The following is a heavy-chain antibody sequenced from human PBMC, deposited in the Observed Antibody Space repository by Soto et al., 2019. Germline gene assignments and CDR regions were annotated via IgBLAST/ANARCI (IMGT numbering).Heavy chain of an antibody. Sequence: QVQLQESGPGLVKPSQTLSLTCTVSGGSITSGSYYWSWIRQHPGKGLEWIGYIYYSGSTYYNPSLKSRVTISVDTSKNRFSLKLSSVTAADTAVYYCARDSSGYLQNDYWGQGTLVTVSS. D-gene: IGHD3-22*01. CDR2: IYYSGST. CDR1: GGSITSGSYY. V-gene: IGHV4-31*03. J-gene: IGHJ4*02. CDR3: ARDSSGYLQNDY.